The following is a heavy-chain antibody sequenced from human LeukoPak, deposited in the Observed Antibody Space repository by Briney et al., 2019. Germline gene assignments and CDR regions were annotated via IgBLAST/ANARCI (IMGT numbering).Heavy chain of an antibody. Sequence: GSLRLSCAASGFTFSSYSMNWVRQAPGKGLEWVSSISSSSSYIYYADSVKGQFTISRDNAKNSLYLQMNSLRAEDAAVYYCARDSIAARPLDYWGQGTLVTVSS. CDR2: ISSSSSYI. J-gene: IGHJ4*02. V-gene: IGHV3-21*01. D-gene: IGHD6-6*01. CDR1: GFTFSSYS. CDR3: ARDSIAARPLDY.